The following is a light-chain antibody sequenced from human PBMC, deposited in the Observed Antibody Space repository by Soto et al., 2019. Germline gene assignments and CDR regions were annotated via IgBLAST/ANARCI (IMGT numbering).Light chain of an antibody. J-gene: IGLJ1*01. CDR3: SSYTSTSTYV. Sequence: QSALTQPASVSGSPGQSITISCTGTSSDVGSYNYVSWYQQHPGKAPKLMIYEVSNRPSGVSHRFSGSKSVNTASLTISGLQAEDETMYYCSSYTSTSTYVFGTGTKVTVL. CDR1: SSDVGSYNY. CDR2: EVS. V-gene: IGLV2-14*01.